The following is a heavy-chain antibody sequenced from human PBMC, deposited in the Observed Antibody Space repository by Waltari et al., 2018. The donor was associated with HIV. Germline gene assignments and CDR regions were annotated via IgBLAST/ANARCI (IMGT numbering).Heavy chain of an antibody. V-gene: IGHV1-69*04. J-gene: IGHJ4*02. CDR2: IIPILGIA. Sequence: QVQLVQSGAEVKKPGSSVKVSCKASGGTFSSYAISWVRQAPGQGLEWMGRIIPILGIANYAQKFQGRVTITADKSTSTAYMELSSLRSEDTAVYYCARDPPVVAAWGYFDYWGQGTLVTVSS. CDR3: ARDPPVVAAWGYFDY. CDR1: GGTFSSYA. D-gene: IGHD2-15*01.